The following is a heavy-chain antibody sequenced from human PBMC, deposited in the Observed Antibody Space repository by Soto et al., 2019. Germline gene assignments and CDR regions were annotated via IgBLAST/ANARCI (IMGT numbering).Heavy chain of an antibody. Sequence: QITLKESGPPLVKPTQTLTLTCTFSGFSLSTSGVGVGWIRQPPGKALEWLALIYWDDDKRYSPSLKSRLTITKDTSKNQVVLTMTNIDPVDTATYYCAHVYGGYYNFDYWGQGTLVTVSS. CDR3: AHVYGGYYNFDY. V-gene: IGHV2-5*02. CDR2: IYWDDDK. D-gene: IGHD5-12*01. J-gene: IGHJ4*02. CDR1: GFSLSTSGVG.